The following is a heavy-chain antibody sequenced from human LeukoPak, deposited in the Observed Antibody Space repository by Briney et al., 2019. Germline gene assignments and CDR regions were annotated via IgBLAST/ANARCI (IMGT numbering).Heavy chain of an antibody. V-gene: IGHV3-43*02. CDR3: AKNLDITMIVVLSY. CDR1: GFTFDDYA. CDR2: ISGDGGST. J-gene: IGHJ4*02. D-gene: IGHD3-22*01. Sequence: PGGSLRLSCAASGFTFDDYAMHWVRQAPGKGLEWVSLISGDGGSTYYADSVKGRFTISRDNSKNSLYLQMNSLRTEVTALYYCAKNLDITMIVVLSYWGQGTLVTVSS.